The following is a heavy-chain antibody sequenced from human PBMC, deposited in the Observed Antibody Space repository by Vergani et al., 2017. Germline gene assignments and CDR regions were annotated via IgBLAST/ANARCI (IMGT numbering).Heavy chain of an antibody. CDR2: ISGRGGNT. Sequence: EVQLVESGGGIVKPGGSLRLSCAASGFTFSSYAMSWVRQVPGKGLEWVSGISGRGGNTYYANSVKGRFTISRDNSKNTLYLQMNSLRADDTAVYYCAKGVYCSSTSCYGGRGYYSGMGVWGQGTTVTFSS. CDR1: GFTFSSYA. V-gene: IGHV3-23*04. J-gene: IGHJ6*02. D-gene: IGHD2-2*01. CDR3: AKGVYCSSTSCYGGRGYYSGMGV.